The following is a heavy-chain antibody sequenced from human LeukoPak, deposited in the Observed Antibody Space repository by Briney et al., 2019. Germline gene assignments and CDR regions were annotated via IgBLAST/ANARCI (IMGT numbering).Heavy chain of an antibody. J-gene: IGHJ4*02. V-gene: IGHV4-39*07. Sequence: PSETLSLTCTVSGGSISSSSYYWGWIRQPPGKGLEWIGEISHSGSTNSNPSLKSRVSISIDESKNQFSLTLSSVTAADTAVYYCATRQQVVPRWGQGTLVTVSS. CDR3: ATRQQVVPR. CDR2: ISHSGST. CDR1: GGSISSSSYY. D-gene: IGHD2-15*01.